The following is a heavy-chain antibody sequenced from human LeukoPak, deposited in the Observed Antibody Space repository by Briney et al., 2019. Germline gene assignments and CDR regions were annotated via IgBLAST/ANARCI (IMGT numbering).Heavy chain of an antibody. J-gene: IGHJ3*02. CDR1: GFTFDDYG. D-gene: IGHD6-13*01. V-gene: IGHV3-20*01. CDR3: ARFSAAAGPFDDAFDI. CDR2: INWNGGST. Sequence: GGSLRLSCAASGFTFDDYGMSWVRQAPGKGLEWVSGINWNGGSTGYADSVKGRFTISRDNAKNSLYLQMNSLRAEDTALYHCARFSAAAGPFDDAFDIWGQGTMVTVSS.